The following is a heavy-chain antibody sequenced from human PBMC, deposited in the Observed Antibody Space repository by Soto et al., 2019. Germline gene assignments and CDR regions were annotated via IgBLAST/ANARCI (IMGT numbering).Heavy chain of an antibody. V-gene: IGHV5-51*01. CDR3: ARQAQGYYDSSGYYALLHGMDV. CDR1: GYSFTSYW. CDR2: IYPGDSDT. D-gene: IGHD3-22*01. Sequence: GESLKISCKGSGYSFTSYWIGWVRQMSGKGLEWVGIIYPGDSDTRYSPSLQGQVTISADKSISNAYLQWSSLKASDTSMYYCARQAQGYYDSSGYYALLHGMDVWGQGTTVTVSS. J-gene: IGHJ6*02.